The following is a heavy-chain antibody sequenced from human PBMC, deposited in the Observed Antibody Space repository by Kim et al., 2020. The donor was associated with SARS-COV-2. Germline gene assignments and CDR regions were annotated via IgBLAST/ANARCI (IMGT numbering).Heavy chain of an antibody. J-gene: IGHJ4*02. CDR3: ARGGYYGSGKCQDG. V-gene: IGHV4-34*01. CDR1: GGSFSGYY. CDR2: IEHSGSA. D-gene: IGHD3-10*01. Sequence: SETLSLTCAVYGGSFSGYYWNWIRQPPGKGLEWIGEIEHSGSANYNPSLKSRVTISVDTSKNQFSLKLSSVTAADMAVYYCARGGYYGSGKCQDGWCQGILVTVSS.